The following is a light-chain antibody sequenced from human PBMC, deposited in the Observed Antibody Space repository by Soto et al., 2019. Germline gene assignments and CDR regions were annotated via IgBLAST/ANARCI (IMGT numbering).Light chain of an antibody. CDR3: QQSYSTPWT. CDR1: QSISSY. J-gene: IGKJ1*01. CDR2: AAS. V-gene: IGKV1-39*01. Sequence: DLQMTQSPSSLSASVGDRVTITCRASQSISSYLNWYQQKPGKARKLLIYAASSLQSGVPSRFSGSGSGTDFTLTISSLQPEDFATYYCQQSYSTPWTFGQGTKVEIK.